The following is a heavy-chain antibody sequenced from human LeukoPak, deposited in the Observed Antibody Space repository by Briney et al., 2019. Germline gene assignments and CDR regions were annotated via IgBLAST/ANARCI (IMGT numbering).Heavy chain of an antibody. CDR1: GFSFSSYE. J-gene: IGHJ4*02. CDR3: ARDGGKGYEIDY. V-gene: IGHV3-48*01. Sequence: GGSLRLSCATSGFSFSSYEMNWVRQAPGKGLEWVSYISTAITTTYYAESVKGRFTISRDNAKNSLYLQMNSLRVEDTAVYYCARDGGKGYEIDYWGQGTLVTVSS. D-gene: IGHD2-2*01. CDR2: ISTAITTT.